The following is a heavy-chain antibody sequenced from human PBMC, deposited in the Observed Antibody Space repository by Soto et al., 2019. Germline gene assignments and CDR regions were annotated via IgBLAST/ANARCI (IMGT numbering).Heavy chain of an antibody. CDR3: ARDQCSGYGHY. J-gene: IGHJ4*02. Sequence: GGSLRLSCAASGFTFSSYEMNWVRQAPGKGLEWVSYISSSGSTIYYADSVKGRFTISRDNAKNSLYLQMNSLRAEDTAVYYCARDQCSGYGHYWGQGTLVTVFS. D-gene: IGHD3-22*01. CDR1: GFTFSSYE. CDR2: ISSSGSTI. V-gene: IGHV3-48*03.